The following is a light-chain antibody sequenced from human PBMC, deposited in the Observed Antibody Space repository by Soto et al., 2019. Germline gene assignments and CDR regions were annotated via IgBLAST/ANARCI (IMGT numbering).Light chain of an antibody. CDR3: SSYTTIKPVV. V-gene: IGLV2-11*01. CDR1: SSDVGGYNY. CDR2: DVS. J-gene: IGLJ2*01. Sequence: QSALNQPRSVSGSPGQAVTISCTGTSSDVGGYNYVSWYQQHPGKDPKLMIYDVSKRPSGVPDRFSGFKSANTAYRTISGVQPEDEAYYHCSSYTTIKPVVFGGGTKLTVL.